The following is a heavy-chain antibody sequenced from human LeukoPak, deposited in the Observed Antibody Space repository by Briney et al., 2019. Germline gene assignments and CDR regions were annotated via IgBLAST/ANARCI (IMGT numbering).Heavy chain of an antibody. CDR1: GYTLTSYG. CDR3: ERAILGVTAIGRNAFDI. CDR2: MSAYDGDT. Sequence: GAAVNVSCRASGYTLTSYGISWVRQATGQGLEWMGWMSAYDGDTNYAQKLQGRVTMTTDTSTSTAYMEMRSLRSDATAVYYCERAILGVTAIGRNAFDIWGQGTMVTVSS. D-gene: IGHD2-21*02. J-gene: IGHJ3*02. V-gene: IGHV1-18*01.